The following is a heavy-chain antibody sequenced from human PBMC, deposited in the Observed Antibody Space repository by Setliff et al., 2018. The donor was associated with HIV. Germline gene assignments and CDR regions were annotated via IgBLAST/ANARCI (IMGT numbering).Heavy chain of an antibody. J-gene: IGHJ6*03. Sequence: SETLSLTCAVYGGSFSDNYWSWIRQPPGKGLEWIGEINHRGRTNQSPSLGSRITISIDTSKNQFSLKLMSVTAADTAVYYCARVSSTYWYSIPRDYYYHMDVWGKGTTVTVSS. CDR2: INHRGRT. CDR1: GGSFSDNY. D-gene: IGHD2-8*02. V-gene: IGHV4-34*01. CDR3: ARVSSTYWYSIPRDYYYHMDV.